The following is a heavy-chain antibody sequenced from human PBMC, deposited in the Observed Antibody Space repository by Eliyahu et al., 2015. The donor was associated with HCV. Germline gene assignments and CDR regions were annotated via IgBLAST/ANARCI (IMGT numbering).Heavy chain of an antibody. V-gene: IGHV3-30*04. CDR1: SSYA. D-gene: IGHD4-11*01. CDR2: ISYDGSNK. J-gene: IGHJ4*02. Sequence: SSYAMHWVRQAPGKGLEWVAVISYDGSNKYYADSVKGRFTISRDNSKNTLYLQMNSLRAEDTAVYYCARGHDYSNDGGFDYWGQGTLVTVSS. CDR3: ARGHDYSNDGGFDY.